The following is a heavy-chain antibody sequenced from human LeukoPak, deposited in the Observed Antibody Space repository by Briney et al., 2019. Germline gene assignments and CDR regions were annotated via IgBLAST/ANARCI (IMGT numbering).Heavy chain of an antibody. V-gene: IGHV3-48*04. Sequence: GGSLRLSCAASGFTFSSYSMNWVRQAPGKGLEWVSYISSSSSTIYYADSVKGRFTISRDNAKNSLYLQMNSLRAEDTAVYYCAKDRASSGWSSWPGWYFDYWGQGTLVTVSS. CDR3: AKDRASSGWSSWPGWYFDY. CDR2: ISSSSSTI. CDR1: GFTFSSYS. J-gene: IGHJ4*02. D-gene: IGHD6-19*01.